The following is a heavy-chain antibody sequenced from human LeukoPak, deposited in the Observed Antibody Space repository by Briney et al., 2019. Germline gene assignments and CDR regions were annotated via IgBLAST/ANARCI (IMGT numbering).Heavy chain of an antibody. D-gene: IGHD3-22*01. Sequence: PGGSLRLSCAASGFTFSSYAMNWVRQAPGEGLEWVSAISGSGGSTYYADSVKGRFTISRDNSKNTLYLQMNSLRAEDTAVYYCTKSPNYHSSGYYPDAFAIWGQGTMVTVSS. CDR1: GFTFSSYA. V-gene: IGHV3-23*01. CDR3: TKSPNYHSSGYYPDAFAI. J-gene: IGHJ3*02. CDR2: ISGSGGST.